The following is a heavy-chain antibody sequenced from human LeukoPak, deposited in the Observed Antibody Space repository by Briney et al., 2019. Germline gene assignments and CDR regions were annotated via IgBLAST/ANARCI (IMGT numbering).Heavy chain of an antibody. V-gene: IGHV3-23*01. Sequence: GGSLRLSCAASGFTFSSYAMSWVRQAPGKGLEWVSAISGSGGSTYYADSVKGRFTISRDNSKNTLYLQMNSLRAEDTAVYYCAKLEAPYYDFWSGPLVWGQGTLVTVSS. CDR2: ISGSGGST. CDR1: GFTFSSYA. D-gene: IGHD3-3*01. J-gene: IGHJ4*02. CDR3: AKLEAPYYDFWSGPLV.